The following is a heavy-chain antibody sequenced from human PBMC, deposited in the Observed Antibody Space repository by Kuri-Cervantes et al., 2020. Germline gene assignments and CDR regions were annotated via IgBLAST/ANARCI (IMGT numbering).Heavy chain of an antibody. V-gene: IGHV3-11*01. CDR1: GFTFSDYY. D-gene: IGHD2-8*01. CDR2: ISSSGSTI. J-gene: IGHJ6*02. Sequence: GESLKISCAASGFTFSDYYMSWIRQAPGKGLEWVSYISSSGSTIYYADSVKGRFTISEDNAKNSLYLQMNSLRAEDTAVYYCARDSVLMVYAIRGAADTLYYYYGMDVWGQGTTVTVSS. CDR3: ARDSVLMVYAIRGAADTLYYYYGMDV.